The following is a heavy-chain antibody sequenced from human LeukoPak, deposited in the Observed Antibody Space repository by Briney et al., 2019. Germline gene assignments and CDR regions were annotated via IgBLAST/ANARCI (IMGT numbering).Heavy chain of an antibody. CDR2: ISGSGGST. CDR3: AKDRQIAVARFDP. J-gene: IGHJ5*02. CDR1: GFTFRTYA. D-gene: IGHD6-19*01. Sequence: GGSLRLFCAASGFTFRTYAMSWVRQAPGKGLEWVSAISGSGGSTYYADSVKGRFTISRDNSKNTLYLQMNSLRAEDTAVYYCAKDRQIAVARFDPWGQGTLVTVSS. V-gene: IGHV3-23*01.